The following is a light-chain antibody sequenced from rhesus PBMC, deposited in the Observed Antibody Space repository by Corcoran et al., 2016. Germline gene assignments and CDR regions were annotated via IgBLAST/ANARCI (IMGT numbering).Light chain of an antibody. CDR1: QSVTSY. CDR2: GTS. J-gene: IGKJ1*01. Sequence: EIVMTQSPATLSLSPGETATISCRTSQSVTSYLAWYQQNPGQAPRLLIYGTSNRANGIPDRFRGSGSGTDFAFSSSSLVPEDVGVYYCQQSSNLSWTFGQGTKVEIK. CDR3: QQSSNLSWT. V-gene: IGKV3-31*02.